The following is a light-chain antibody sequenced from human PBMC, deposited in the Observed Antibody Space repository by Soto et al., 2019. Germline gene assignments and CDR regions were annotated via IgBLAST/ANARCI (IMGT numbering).Light chain of an antibody. CDR2: DVS. CDR1: QSVSSF. J-gene: IGKJ2*01. Sequence: EIVLTQSPVTLSLSPGDRATLSCRPSQSVSSFLAWYQQKPGQPPRLLICDVSNRAAGIPARFSGSGSGTDFTLTISSLEPEDFAVYYCQQRTDWPPVYTFGQGTKLEIK. V-gene: IGKV3-11*01. CDR3: QQRTDWPPVYT.